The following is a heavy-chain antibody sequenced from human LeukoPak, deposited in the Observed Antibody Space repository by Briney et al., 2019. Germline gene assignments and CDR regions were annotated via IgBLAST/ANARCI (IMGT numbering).Heavy chain of an antibody. CDR2: MSSNGGST. D-gene: IGHD2-15*01. CDR3: ARARRDCSSGICYSYYFNY. J-gene: IGHJ4*02. V-gene: IGHV3-64*01. CDR1: GFTFSIYA. Sequence: GGSLRLSCAASGFTFSIYAMHWVREAPGKGLEYVSAMSSNGGSTYYANSVKGRFTFSRDNSKNTLYLQMGILRAGDRAVYYCARARRDCSSGICYSYYFNYWGQGTLVTVSS.